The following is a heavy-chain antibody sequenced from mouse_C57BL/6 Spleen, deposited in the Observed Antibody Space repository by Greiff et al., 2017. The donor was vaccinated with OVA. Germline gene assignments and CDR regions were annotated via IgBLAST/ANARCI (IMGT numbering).Heavy chain of an antibody. D-gene: IGHD1-3*01. CDR2: IHPNSGST. V-gene: IGHV1-64*01. J-gene: IGHJ4*01. Sequence: VQLQQPGAELVKPGASVKLSCKASGYTFTSYWMHWVKQRPGQGLEWIGMIHPNSGSTNYNEKFKSKATLTVDKSSSTAYMQLSSLTSEDSAVYYCAFPLVVYYAMDYWGQGTSVTVSS. CDR1: GYTFTSYW. CDR3: AFPLVVYYAMDY.